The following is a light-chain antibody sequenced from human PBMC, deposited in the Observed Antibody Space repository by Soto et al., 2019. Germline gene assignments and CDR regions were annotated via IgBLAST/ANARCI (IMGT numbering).Light chain of an antibody. J-gene: IGKJ1*01. CDR2: DAS. V-gene: IGKV1-5*01. CDR3: QHYGGLWT. Sequence: DIQMTQSPSTLSASVGDRVTITCRASQSITNRLAWYQQKPGRAPKVLIYDASNLETGVPSRFSGSRSGTEFFLSISSLQPDDFATYWCQHYGGLWTFGQGTQVEIK. CDR1: QSITNR.